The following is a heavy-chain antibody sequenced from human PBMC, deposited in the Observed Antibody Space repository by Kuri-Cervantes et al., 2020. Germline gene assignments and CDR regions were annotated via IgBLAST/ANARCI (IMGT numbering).Heavy chain of an antibody. V-gene: IGHV1-3*01. J-gene: IGHJ4*02. Sequence: SVKVSCKTSGYTFTTYGIHWVRQAPGQRLEWMGWINAGNGNTKYSQKSQGRVTITRDTSASTAYMELSSLRSEDTAIYYCARDLGNQLSPHPYWGQGTLVTVSS. CDR3: ARDLGNQLSPHPY. CDR2: INAGNGNT. D-gene: IGHD1-1*01. CDR1: GYTFTTYG.